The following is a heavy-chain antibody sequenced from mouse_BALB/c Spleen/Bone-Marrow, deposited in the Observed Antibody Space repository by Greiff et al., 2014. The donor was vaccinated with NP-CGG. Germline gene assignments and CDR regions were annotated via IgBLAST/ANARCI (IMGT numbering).Heavy chain of an antibody. CDR3: ARLGYYGGFAY. V-gene: IGHV4-1*02. CDR2: INPDSSTI. J-gene: IGHJ3*01. Sequence: VQLKQSGGGLVQPGRSLKLSCAASGFDFSGFWMGWVRQAPGKGLEWIGEINPDSSTISYTPSLKDRFIISRDNAKNTLYLQMSKVRSEDTALYYCARLGYYGGFAYWGQGTLVTVSA. CDR1: GFDFSGFW. D-gene: IGHD2-3*01.